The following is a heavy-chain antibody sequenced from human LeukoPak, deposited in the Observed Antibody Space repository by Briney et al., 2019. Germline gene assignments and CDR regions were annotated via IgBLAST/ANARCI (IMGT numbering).Heavy chain of an antibody. V-gene: IGHV1-2*02. D-gene: IGHD3-9*01. Sequence: ALVRVSCKASGYTFTGYYMLWVRQAPGQRLEWMGWINFNSGGTNYAQKFQRRVTMTRDTSISTAYMELSRLRSDDTDVYYCARPMQYYDILTGYYRVDAFDIWGQGTMVTVSS. J-gene: IGHJ3*02. CDR1: GYTFTGYY. CDR2: INFNSGGT. CDR3: ARPMQYYDILTGYYRVDAFDI.